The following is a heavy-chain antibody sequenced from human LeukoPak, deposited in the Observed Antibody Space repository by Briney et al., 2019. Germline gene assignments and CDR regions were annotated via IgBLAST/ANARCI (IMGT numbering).Heavy chain of an antibody. V-gene: IGHV1-69*04. CDR3: ARGEYVVRGAYGYFDL. D-gene: IGHD3-10*01. J-gene: IGHJ2*01. CDR2: IIPMVGIA. Sequence: SVKVSCKASGCTFSSYVISWVRQAPGQGLEWMGKIIPMVGIANYAQKFQGRVTITADKSTSTVYMELSSLRSEDTAVYYCARGEYVVRGAYGYFDLWGRGTLVTVSS. CDR1: GCTFSSYV.